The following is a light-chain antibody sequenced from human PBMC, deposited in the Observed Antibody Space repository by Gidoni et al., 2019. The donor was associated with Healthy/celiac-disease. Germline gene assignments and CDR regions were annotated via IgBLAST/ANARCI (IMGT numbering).Light chain of an antibody. Sequence: QSALTQPASVSGSPGQSITISCTGTSSDVGGYNYVSWYHQHPGKAPKLMIYEVSTRPSGVSNRCSGSKSGNTASLTISGLQAEDEADYYCSSYTSSSTLEVVFGGGTKLTVL. CDR2: EVS. CDR3: SSYTSSSTLEVV. CDR1: SSDVGGYNY. J-gene: IGLJ2*01. V-gene: IGLV2-14*01.